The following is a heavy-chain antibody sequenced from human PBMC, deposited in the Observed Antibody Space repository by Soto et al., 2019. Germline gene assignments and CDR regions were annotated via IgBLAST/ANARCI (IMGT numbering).Heavy chain of an antibody. V-gene: IGHV1-18*01. CDR2: ISAYNGNT. CDR3: ARESKIVATITYYGDFDY. D-gene: IGHD5-12*01. CDR1: GYTFTSYG. Sequence: ASVKVSCKASGYTFTSYGISWVRQAPGQGLEWMGWISAYNGNTNYAQKLQGRVTMTTDTSTSTAYMELRSLRSDDTAVYYCARESKIVATITYYGDFDYWGQGTLVTVS. J-gene: IGHJ4*02.